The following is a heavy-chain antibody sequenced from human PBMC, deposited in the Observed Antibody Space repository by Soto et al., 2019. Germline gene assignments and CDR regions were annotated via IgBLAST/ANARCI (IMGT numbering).Heavy chain of an antibody. CDR1: GGSVSSGSYY. J-gene: IGHJ5*02. D-gene: IGHD3-3*01. CDR3: ARASTYYDFWSGTWYNWFDP. V-gene: IGHV4-61*01. Sequence: PSETLSLTCTVSGGSVSSGSYYWSWIRQPPGKGLEWIGYIYYSGSTNYNPSLKSRVTISVDTSKNQFSLKLSSVTAADTAVYYCARASTYYDFWSGTWYNWFDPWGQGTLVTVS. CDR2: IYYSGST.